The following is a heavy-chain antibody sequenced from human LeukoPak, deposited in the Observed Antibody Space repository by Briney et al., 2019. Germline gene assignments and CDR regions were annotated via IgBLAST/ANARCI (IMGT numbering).Heavy chain of an antibody. D-gene: IGHD4-17*01. V-gene: IGHV3-21*01. Sequence: GGSLRLSCAASGFTFSSYTMNWVRQAPGKGLEWVSSISGTSDNKNYADSVKGRFTISRDNAKNSVYLQMTSLTAEDTAVYYCARDHYGDYGFDYWGQGTLVTVSS. CDR3: ARDHYGDYGFDY. J-gene: IGHJ4*02. CDR2: ISGTSDNK. CDR1: GFTFSSYT.